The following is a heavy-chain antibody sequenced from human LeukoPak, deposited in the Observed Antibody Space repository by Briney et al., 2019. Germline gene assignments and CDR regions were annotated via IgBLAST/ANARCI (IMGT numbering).Heavy chain of an antibody. CDR2: IIPIFVTA. CDR3: ARGFFGAGSGWYGDWFDP. CDR1: GGTFSSYA. V-gene: IGHV1-69*05. J-gene: IGHJ5*02. Sequence: SVKVSCKASGGTFSSYAISWVRQAPGQGLEWMGRIIPIFVTANYAQKFQGRVTITTDESTSTAYMELSSLRSEDTAVYYCARGFFGAGSGWYGDWFDPWGQGTLVTVSS. D-gene: IGHD6-19*01.